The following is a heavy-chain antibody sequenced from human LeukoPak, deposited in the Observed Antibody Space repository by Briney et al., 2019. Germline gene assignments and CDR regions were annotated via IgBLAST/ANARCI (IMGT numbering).Heavy chain of an antibody. Sequence: GSGPTLVKPTQTLTLTCTFSGFSLSTSEVGVGWIRQPPGEALEWLALIYWDDDKRYSPSLKSRLTITKDTSKNQVVLTMTNMDPVDTATYYCAHIFYGDLVDYWGQGTLVTVSS. J-gene: IGHJ4*02. CDR1: GFSLSTSEVG. V-gene: IGHV2-5*02. CDR2: IYWDDDK. D-gene: IGHD4-17*01. CDR3: AHIFYGDLVDY.